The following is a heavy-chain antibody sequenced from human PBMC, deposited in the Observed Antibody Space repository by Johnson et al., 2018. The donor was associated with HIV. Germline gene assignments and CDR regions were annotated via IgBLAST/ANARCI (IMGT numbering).Heavy chain of an antibody. Sequence: VQLVESGGGLVQPGGSLRLSCAASGFTVSSNYMSWVRQVPGKGLEWVSGISWNSGSIGYADSVKGRFTISRDNAKNSVFLQMDSLRVEDTAVYYCARDLWG. CDR2: ISWNSGSI. CDR3: ARDL. V-gene: IGHV3-20*04. J-gene: IGHJ6*03. CDR1: GFTVSSNY.